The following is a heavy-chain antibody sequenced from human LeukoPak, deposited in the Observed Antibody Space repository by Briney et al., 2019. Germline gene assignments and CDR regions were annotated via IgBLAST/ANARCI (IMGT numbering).Heavy chain of an antibody. CDR1: GFTFSSYG. Sequence: GRSLRFSCAAPGFTFSSYGMHWVRQAPGKGLEWVAMIWYDGGNTYYADSVKGRFTISRDNSKNTLFQQMDSLRAEDTAVYYCARDRSTTHFDYWGQGTLVTVSS. CDR2: IWYDGGNT. J-gene: IGHJ4*02. CDR3: ARDRSTTHFDY. V-gene: IGHV3-33*01. D-gene: IGHD5/OR15-5a*01.